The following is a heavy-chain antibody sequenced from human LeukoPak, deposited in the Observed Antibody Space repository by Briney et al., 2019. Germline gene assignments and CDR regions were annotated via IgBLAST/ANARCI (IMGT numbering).Heavy chain of an antibody. CDR3: ARRPDGGSTLEYYFDY. Sequence: SQTLSLTCTVSGGSISSGGYYWSWIRQHPGKGLEWIGYIYYSGSTYYNPSLKSRVTISVDTSKNQFSLKLSSVTAADTAVYYCARRPDGGSTLEYYFDYWGQGTLVTVSS. D-gene: IGHD3-10*01. J-gene: IGHJ4*02. CDR2: IYYSGST. V-gene: IGHV4-31*03. CDR1: GGSISSGGYY.